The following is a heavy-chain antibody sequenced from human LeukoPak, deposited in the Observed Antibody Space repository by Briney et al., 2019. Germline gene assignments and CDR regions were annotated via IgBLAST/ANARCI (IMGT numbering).Heavy chain of an antibody. CDR3: ARELGVVAPGDY. J-gene: IGHJ4*02. V-gene: IGHV1-46*01. Sequence: ASVKVSCKASGYTFTSYYMHWVRQAPGRGLEWMGIINPSGGSTSYAQKFQGRVTMTRDTSTSTVYMELSSLRSEDTAVYYSARELGVVAPGDYWGQGTLVTVSS. CDR1: GYTFTSYY. CDR2: INPSGGST. D-gene: IGHD2-15*01.